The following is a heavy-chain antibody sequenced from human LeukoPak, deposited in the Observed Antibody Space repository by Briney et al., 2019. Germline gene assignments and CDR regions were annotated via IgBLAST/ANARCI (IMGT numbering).Heavy chain of an antibody. Sequence: SSETLSLTCTVSGGSISSGGYYWSWIRQHPGKGLEWIGYIYYSGSTNYNPSLKSRVTISVDTSKNQFSLKLSSVTAADTAVYYCARSPLTFGGAPPGPVDNWGQGTLVTVSS. D-gene: IGHD3-16*01. J-gene: IGHJ4*02. CDR2: IYYSGST. CDR3: ARSPLTFGGAPPGPVDN. V-gene: IGHV4-61*08. CDR1: GGSISSGGYY.